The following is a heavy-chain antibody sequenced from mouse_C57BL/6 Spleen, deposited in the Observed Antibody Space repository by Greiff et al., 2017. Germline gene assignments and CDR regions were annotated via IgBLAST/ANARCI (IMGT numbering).Heavy chain of an antibody. J-gene: IGHJ4*01. CDR2: SRNKANDYTT. Sequence: EVKLVESGGGLVQSGRSLRLSCATSGFTFSDFYMEWVRQAPGKGLEWIAASRNKANDYTTEYSESVKGRFIVSRDTSQSILYLQMNALRAEDTAIYYCERDARGLSAMEYWGQGTSVTVSS. CDR1: GFTFSDFY. D-gene: IGHD6-5*01. CDR3: ERDARGLSAMEY. V-gene: IGHV7-1*01.